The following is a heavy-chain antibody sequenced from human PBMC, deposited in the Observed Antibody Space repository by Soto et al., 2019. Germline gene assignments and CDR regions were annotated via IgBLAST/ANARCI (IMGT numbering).Heavy chain of an antibody. CDR3: ARDREGDIVVVPEGEAHDAFDI. CDR1: GYTFTSYG. V-gene: IGHV1-18*01. J-gene: IGHJ3*02. CDR2: ISAYNGNT. Sequence: ASVKVSCKASGYTFTSYGISWVRQAPGQGLERMGWISAYNGNTNYAQKLQGRVTMTTDTSTSTAYMELRSLRSDDTAVYYCARDREGDIVVVPEGEAHDAFDIWGQGTMVTVS. D-gene: IGHD2-2*01.